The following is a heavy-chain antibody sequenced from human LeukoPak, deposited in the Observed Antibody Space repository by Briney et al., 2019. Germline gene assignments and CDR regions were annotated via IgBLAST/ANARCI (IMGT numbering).Heavy chain of an antibody. CDR2: FYYSGSS. V-gene: IGHV4-59*01. D-gene: IGHD3-10*01. CDR1: GASIISCY. Sequence: SETLSLTCTVSGASIISCYWSWLRQPPGKGLEYIGYFYYSGSSNYNPSLKSRVTLSVDTSKNQFSLKLSSVTAADTAVYYCARFESFGELGNWFDLWGQGSLVTVSS. CDR3: ARFESFGELGNWFDL. J-gene: IGHJ5*02.